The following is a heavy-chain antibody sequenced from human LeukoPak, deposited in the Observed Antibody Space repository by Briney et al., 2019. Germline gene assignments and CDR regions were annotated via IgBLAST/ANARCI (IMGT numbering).Heavy chain of an antibody. CDR3: AREWGRPYYDFWSGYYTGGWFDP. J-gene: IGHJ5*02. Sequence: ASVKVSCKASGYTFTSYGISWVRQAPGQGLEWMGWISAYNGNTNYAQKLQGRATMTTDTSTSTAYMDLRSLRSDDTAVYYCAREWGRPYYDFWSGYYTGGWFDPWGQGTLVTVSS. D-gene: IGHD3-3*01. CDR1: GYTFTSYG. CDR2: ISAYNGNT. V-gene: IGHV1-18*01.